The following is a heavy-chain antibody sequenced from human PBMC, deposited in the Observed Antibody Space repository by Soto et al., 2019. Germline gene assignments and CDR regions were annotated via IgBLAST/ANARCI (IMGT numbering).Heavy chain of an antibody. CDR1: GYTFTSYA. V-gene: IGHV1-3*01. CDR2: INAGNGNT. D-gene: IGHD1-20*01. J-gene: IGHJ6*03. CDR3: ARAEGISYYYYYMDV. Sequence: ASVKVSCKASGYTFTSYAMHWVRQAPGQRLEWMGWINAGNGNTKYSQKFQGRVTITRDTSASTAYMELSSLRSEDTAVYYCARAEGISYYYYYMDVWGKGTTVTVSS.